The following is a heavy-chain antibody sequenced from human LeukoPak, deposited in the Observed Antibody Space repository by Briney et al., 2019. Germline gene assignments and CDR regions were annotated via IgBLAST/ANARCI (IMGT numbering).Heavy chain of an antibody. CDR3: ARGYCSSTSCSMADWFDP. J-gene: IGHJ5*02. CDR2: IIPIFGTA. CDR1: GGTFSSYA. Sequence: ASVKVSCKASGGTFSSYAISWVRQAPGQGLEWMGGIIPIFGTANYAQKFQGRVTITADESTSTAYMELRSLRSDDTAVYYCARGYCSSTSCSMADWFDPWGQGALVTVSS. V-gene: IGHV1-69*13. D-gene: IGHD2-2*01.